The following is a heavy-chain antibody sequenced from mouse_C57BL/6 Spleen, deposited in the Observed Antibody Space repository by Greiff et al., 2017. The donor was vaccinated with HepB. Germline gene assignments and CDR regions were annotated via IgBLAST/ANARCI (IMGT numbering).Heavy chain of an antibody. CDR2: ISDGGSYT. CDR1: GFTFSSYA. V-gene: IGHV5-4*01. Sequence: DVQLVESGGGLVKPGGSLKLSCAASGFTFSSYAMSWVRQTPEKRLEWVATISDGGSYTYYPDNVKGRFTISRDNAKNNLYLQMSHLKSEDTAMYYCARDPSYGNGPMDYWGQGTSVTVSS. D-gene: IGHD2-1*01. CDR3: ARDPSYGNGPMDY. J-gene: IGHJ4*01.